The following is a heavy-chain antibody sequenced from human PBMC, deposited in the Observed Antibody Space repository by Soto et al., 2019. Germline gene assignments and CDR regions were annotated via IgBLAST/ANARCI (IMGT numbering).Heavy chain of an antibody. CDR3: ATSRLKRGYSGYDGYYYYGMDV. V-gene: IGHV1-69*02. J-gene: IGHJ6*02. CDR2: IIPILGIA. CDR1: GGTFSSYT. D-gene: IGHD5-12*01. Sequence: ASVKVSCKASGGTFSSYTISWVRQAPGQGLEWMGRIIPILGIANYAQKFQGRVTITADKSTSTAYMELSSLRSEDTAVYYCATSRLKRGYSGYDGYYYYGMDVWGQGTTVTVSS.